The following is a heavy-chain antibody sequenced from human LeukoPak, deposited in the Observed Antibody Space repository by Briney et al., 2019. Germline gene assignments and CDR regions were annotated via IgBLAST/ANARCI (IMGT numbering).Heavy chain of an antibody. J-gene: IGHJ4*02. D-gene: IGHD3-10*01. V-gene: IGHV1-8*01. CDR3: ARGDLHYYGSGSNYNPSDY. CDR1: GYTFTSYD. CDR2: MNPNSGNT. Sequence: GASVKVSCKASGYTFTSYDINWVRQATGQGLEWMGWMNPNSGNTGYAQKFQGRVTMTRDTSISTAYMELSSLRSEDTAVYYCARGDLHYYGSGSNYNPSDYWGQGTLVTVSS.